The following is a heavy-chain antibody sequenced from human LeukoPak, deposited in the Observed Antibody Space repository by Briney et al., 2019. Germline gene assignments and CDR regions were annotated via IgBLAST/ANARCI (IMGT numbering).Heavy chain of an antibody. D-gene: IGHD2-21*02. Sequence: SETLSLTCAVYGRSLSGYYWNWIRQPPGTGLEWVGEINHSGGTNYNPSLKSRITISVDTSKKQFSLKLSSVTAADTAVYYCARRLCGGDCYSTFSYWGQGTLVTVSS. V-gene: IGHV4-34*01. CDR1: GRSLSGYY. J-gene: IGHJ4*02. CDR3: ARRLCGGDCYSTFSY. CDR2: INHSGGT.